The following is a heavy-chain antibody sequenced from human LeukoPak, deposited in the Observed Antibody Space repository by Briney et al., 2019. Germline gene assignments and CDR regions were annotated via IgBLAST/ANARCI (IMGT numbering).Heavy chain of an antibody. CDR2: FYSGGST. D-gene: IGHD6-19*01. CDR1: GFTVSSNY. Sequence: GGSLRLSCAASGFTVSSNYMSWVRQAPGKGLEWVSVFYSGGSTYYADSVQGRFTISRDNSKNTVHLHMNSLRAEDTAVYYCARGAGWNYFEYWGQGTLVTVSS. J-gene: IGHJ4*02. V-gene: IGHV3-66*02. CDR3: ARGAGWNYFEY.